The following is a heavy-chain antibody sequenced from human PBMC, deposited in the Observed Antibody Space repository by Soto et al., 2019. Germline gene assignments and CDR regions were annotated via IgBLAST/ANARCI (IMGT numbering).Heavy chain of an antibody. CDR3: ARVTEGVLEWPNGMDV. J-gene: IGHJ6*02. D-gene: IGHD3-3*01. Sequence: SETLSLTCTVSGGSISSYYWSWIRQPPGKGLEWIGYIYYSGSTNYNPSLKSRVTISVDTSKNQFSLKLSSVTAADTAVYYCARVTEGVLEWPNGMDVWGQGTTVTVSS. CDR2: IYYSGST. V-gene: IGHV4-59*01. CDR1: GGSISSYY.